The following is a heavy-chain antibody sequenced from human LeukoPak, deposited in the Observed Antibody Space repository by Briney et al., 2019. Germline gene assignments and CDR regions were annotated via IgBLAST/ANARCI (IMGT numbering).Heavy chain of an antibody. CDR2: ISGSGGST. D-gene: IGHD2-21*01. J-gene: IGHJ3*02. CDR3: AKDSVVVIAKGDAFDI. CDR1: GFTFGNYA. Sequence: PGGSLRLSCEASGFTFGNYAMNWVRQAPGKGLEWVSTISGSGGSTHYADSVKGRFTISRDNSKNMLYLQMNSLRAEDTAVYYCAKDSVVVIAKGDAFDIWGQGTMVTVSS. V-gene: IGHV3-23*01.